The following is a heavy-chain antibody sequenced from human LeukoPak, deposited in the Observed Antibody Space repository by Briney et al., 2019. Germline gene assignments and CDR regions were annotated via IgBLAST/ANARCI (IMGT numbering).Heavy chain of an antibody. CDR2: IRYDGSNK. J-gene: IGHJ3*02. V-gene: IGHV3-30*02. CDR3: AKDGEWELRDAFDI. CDR1: GFTFSSYG. D-gene: IGHD1-26*01. Sequence: GGSLRLSCAASGFTFSSYGMHWVRQAPGKGLEWVAFIRYDGSNKYYADSVKGRFTISRDNSKNSLYLQMNSLRAEDTAVYYCAKDGEWELRDAFDIRREGTMATVSS.